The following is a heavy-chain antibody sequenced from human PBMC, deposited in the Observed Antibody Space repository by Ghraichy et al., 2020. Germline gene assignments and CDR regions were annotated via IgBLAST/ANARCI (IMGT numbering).Heavy chain of an antibody. Sequence: LSLTCEASGFKFTNYGMHWVRQAPGKGLEWVAVIFYDGTNQFYRDSLEGRFTITRDNSKNTLYLEMNSLRPEDTAVYYCAKDQAITVSGVIKPDAFDVWGKGTMVTVSS. CDR1: GFKFTNYG. CDR3: AKDQAITVSGVIKPDAFDV. D-gene: IGHD3-3*01. V-gene: IGHV3-30*18. CDR2: IFYDGTNQ. J-gene: IGHJ3*01.